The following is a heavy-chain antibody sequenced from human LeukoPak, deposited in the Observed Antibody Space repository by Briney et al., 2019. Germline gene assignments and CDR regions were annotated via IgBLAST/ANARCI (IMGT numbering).Heavy chain of an antibody. V-gene: IGHV4-4*07. D-gene: IGHD6-6*01. CDR1: SGSISSYY. CDR3: ASSGIAARHYYMDV. J-gene: IGHJ6*03. Sequence: PSETLSLTCTVSSGSISSYYWSWIRQPAGKGLEWIGRIYTTGSTNYNPSLKSRVTMSVDTSKNQFSLKLSSVTAADTAVYYCASSGIAARHYYMDVWGKGTTVTVSS. CDR2: IYTTGST.